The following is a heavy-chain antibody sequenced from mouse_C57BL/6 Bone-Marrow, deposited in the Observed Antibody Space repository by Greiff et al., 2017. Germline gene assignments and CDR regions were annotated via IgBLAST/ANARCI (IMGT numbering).Heavy chain of an antibody. CDR1: RYTFTNYW. Sequence: QVQLQQSGAELVRPGTSVKMSCKASRYTFTNYWIGWAKQRPGHGLEWIGDIYPGGGYTNYKEKFKGKATLTADKSSSTAYMQFSSLTSDDSAIYDCARSRGYFDYWGQGTTLTVSS. CDR3: ARSRGYFDY. CDR2: IYPGGGYT. V-gene: IGHV1-63*01. D-gene: IGHD3-1*01. J-gene: IGHJ2*01.